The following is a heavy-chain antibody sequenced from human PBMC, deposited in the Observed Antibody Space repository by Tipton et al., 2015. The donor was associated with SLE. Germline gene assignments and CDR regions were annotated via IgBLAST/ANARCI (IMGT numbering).Heavy chain of an antibody. Sequence: SLRLSCATSGFTFSSYWMTWVRQAPGKGLQWVANIKEDGSEKSYVDSVKGRFSISRDNAKNSLYLQMNSLRAEDTAVYFCVREIYRSDSSWGQGTLVTVSS. CDR1: GFTFSSYW. J-gene: IGHJ5*02. CDR3: VREIYRSDSS. V-gene: IGHV3-7*01. D-gene: IGHD5-18*01. CDR2: IKEDGSEK.